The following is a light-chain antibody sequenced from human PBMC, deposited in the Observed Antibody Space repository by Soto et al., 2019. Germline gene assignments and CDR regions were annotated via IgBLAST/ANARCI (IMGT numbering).Light chain of an antibody. CDR3: QKRNSWPQIT. J-gene: IGKJ5*01. V-gene: IGKV3-11*01. CDR1: QSVRTY. Sequence: EILLTQSPATLSVSPGDRDTLSCRASQSVRTYLAWYQVKPGQAPRLLIYDASSRASGVPDRFSGSGSGTDFTLTIRRLEPEDFALYYCQKRNSWPQITFGQGTRVEIK. CDR2: DAS.